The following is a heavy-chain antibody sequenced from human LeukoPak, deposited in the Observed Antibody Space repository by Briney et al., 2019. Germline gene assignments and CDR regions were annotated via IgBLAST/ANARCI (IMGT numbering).Heavy chain of an antibody. CDR2: INPNRGGT. D-gene: IGHD3-16*02. CDR1: GGTFSSYA. V-gene: IGHV1-2*06. Sequence: ASVKVSCKASGGTFSSYAISWVRQAPGQGLEWMGQINPNRGGTNYAQKFQGRVTTTRDTSISTAYMELSRLRSDDTAVYYCARDQGRDDYVWGSYRPPDYWGQGTLVTVSS. CDR3: ARDQGRDDYVWGSYRPPDY. J-gene: IGHJ4*02.